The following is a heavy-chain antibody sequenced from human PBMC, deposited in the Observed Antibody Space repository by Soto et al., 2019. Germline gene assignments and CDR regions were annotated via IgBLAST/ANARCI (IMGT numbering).Heavy chain of an antibody. CDR2: IYYSGST. CDR1: GGSISTTSYY. D-gene: IGHD6-13*01. J-gene: IGHJ4*02. V-gene: IGHV4-39*01. Sequence: SETLSLTCTVSGGSISTTSYYWGWLRQPPGKGLEWIGSIYYSGSTYYNPSLKSRVTISGDTSKNQFSLKLSSVTAADTAVYYCARHSDSGSWYGDCDSWGQGTLVTVS. CDR3: ARHSDSGSWYGDCDS.